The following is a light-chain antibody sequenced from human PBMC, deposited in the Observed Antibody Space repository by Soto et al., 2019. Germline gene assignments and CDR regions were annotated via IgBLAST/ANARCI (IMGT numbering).Light chain of an antibody. Sequence: QSVLTQPASVSGSPGQSITISCTGTSSDVGGYNYVSWYQQHPGKAPKLMIYEVSNRPSGVSNRFSGSKSGNTASLTISGLQAEDEADYYCNSYTSSSTVIFGGGTKLTV. CDR3: NSYTSSSTVI. J-gene: IGLJ2*01. CDR2: EVS. V-gene: IGLV2-14*01. CDR1: SSDVGGYNY.